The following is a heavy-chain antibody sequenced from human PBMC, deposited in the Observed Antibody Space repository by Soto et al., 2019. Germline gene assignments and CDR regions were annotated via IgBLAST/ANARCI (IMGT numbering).Heavy chain of an antibody. V-gene: IGHV3-30*18. J-gene: IGHJ4*02. CDR2: IRYDGSNK. CDR1: GFTFSSYG. CDR3: AKDRYDFQHAPYYFDN. Sequence: QVQLVESGGGVVQPGRSLRLSCAGSGFTFSSYGMHWVRQAPGKGLEWVAVIRYDGSNKYYADSVKGRFTISRDNSKHTLHLQMNSLRAEDTAVYHCAKDRYDFQHAPYYFDNWGQGTPVTVSS. D-gene: IGHD1-20*01.